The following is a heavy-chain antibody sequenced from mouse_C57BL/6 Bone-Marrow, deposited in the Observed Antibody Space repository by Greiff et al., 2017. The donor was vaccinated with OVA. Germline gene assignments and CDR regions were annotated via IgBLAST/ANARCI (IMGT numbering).Heavy chain of an antibody. Sequence: QVQLKQPGAELVKPGASVKLSCKASGYTFTSYWMHWVKQRPGRGLEWIGEIYPRSGNTYYNEKFKGKATLTADKSSSTAYMELRSLTSEDSAVYFCARKLYYYGSSMDYWGQGTSVTVSS. D-gene: IGHD1-1*01. V-gene: IGHV1-81*01. CDR2: IYPRSGNT. CDR1: GYTFTSYW. CDR3: ARKLYYYGSSMDY. J-gene: IGHJ4*01.